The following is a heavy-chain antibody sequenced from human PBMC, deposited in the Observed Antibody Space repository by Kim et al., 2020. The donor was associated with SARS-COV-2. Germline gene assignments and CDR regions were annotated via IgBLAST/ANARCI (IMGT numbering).Heavy chain of an antibody. J-gene: IGHJ4*02. V-gene: IGHV3-21*01. CDR3: ARDLGTYGGNSYFDY. CDR2: ISSSSTYI. CDR1: GFTFSSYS. Sequence: GGSLRLSCAASGFTFSSYSMNWVRQAPGKGLEWVSSISSSSTYIDYADSVKGRFTISRDNAKNSLYLQMNSLRAEDTAVYYCARDLGTYGGNSYFDYWGQGTLVTVSS. D-gene: IGHD4-17*01.